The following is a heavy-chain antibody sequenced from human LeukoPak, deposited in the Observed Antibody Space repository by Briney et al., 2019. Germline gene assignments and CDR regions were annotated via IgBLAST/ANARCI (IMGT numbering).Heavy chain of an antibody. D-gene: IGHD6-13*01. CDR2: FDPEDGET. Sequence: ASVKVSFKVSGYTLTELSMHWVRQAPGKGLEWMGGFDPEDGETIYAQKFQGRVTMTEDTSTDTAYMELSSLRSEDTAVYYCATAGGRSSSWLFDYWGQGTLVTVSS. CDR3: ATAGGRSSSWLFDY. CDR1: GYTLTELS. J-gene: IGHJ4*02. V-gene: IGHV1-24*01.